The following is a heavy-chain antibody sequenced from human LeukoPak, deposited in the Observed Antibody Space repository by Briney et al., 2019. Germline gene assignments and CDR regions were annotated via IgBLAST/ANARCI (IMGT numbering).Heavy chain of an antibody. D-gene: IGHD3-22*01. J-gene: IGHJ5*02. V-gene: IGHV3-48*01. CDR1: GFTFSSYS. CDR3: ARSGPYYYDSSGYYRAPRNWFDP. Sequence: GGSLRLSCAASGFTFSSYSMNWVRQAPGKGVEWVSYISSSSSTIYYADSVKGRFTISRHNAKNSLYLQMNSLSAEATAVYYCARSGPYYYDSSGYYRAPRNWFDPWGQGTLVTVSS. CDR2: ISSSSSTI.